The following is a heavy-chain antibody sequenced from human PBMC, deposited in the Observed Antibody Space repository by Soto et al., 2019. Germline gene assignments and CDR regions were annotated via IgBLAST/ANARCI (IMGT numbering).Heavy chain of an antibody. Sequence: SETLSLTCTVSGDSIGSRSYYWGGIRQPPGKGLEWIGSIYYSATTYYNPSLKSRVTISVDTSKNQFSLSLNSVTAADTAVYYCARAGRLYGNWFDPWGQGTLVTVSS. V-gene: IGHV4-39*01. J-gene: IGHJ5*02. D-gene: IGHD3-16*02. CDR3: ARAGRLYGNWFDP. CDR2: IYYSATT. CDR1: GDSIGSRSYY.